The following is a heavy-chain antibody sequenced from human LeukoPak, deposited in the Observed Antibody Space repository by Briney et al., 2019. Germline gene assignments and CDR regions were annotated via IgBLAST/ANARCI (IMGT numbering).Heavy chain of an antibody. V-gene: IGHV1-2*02. D-gene: IGHD3-22*01. CDR2: IYPNSGGT. J-gene: IGHJ4*02. CDR1: GYTFTGYY. CDR3: ARNYDSSGGFDY. Sequence: ASVKVSCKASGYTFTGYYMHWVRQAPGQGLEWMGWIYPNSGGTNYAQKFKGRVTMTRDTSISTAYMELSRLRSDDTAVYYCARNYDSSGGFDYWGQGTLVTVSS.